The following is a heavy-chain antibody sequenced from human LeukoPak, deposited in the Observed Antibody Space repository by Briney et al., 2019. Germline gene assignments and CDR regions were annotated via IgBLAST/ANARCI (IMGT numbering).Heavy chain of an antibody. CDR1: GGSISSSSYY. D-gene: IGHD6-13*01. V-gene: IGHV4-39*07. CDR2: IYYSGST. Sequence: PSQTLSLTCTVSGGSISSSSYYWGWIRQPPGKGLEWIGSIYYSGSTYYNPSLKSRVTISVDTSKNQFSLKLSSVTAADTAVYYCARSRIAAAYAFDIWGQGTMVTVSS. J-gene: IGHJ3*02. CDR3: ARSRIAAAYAFDI.